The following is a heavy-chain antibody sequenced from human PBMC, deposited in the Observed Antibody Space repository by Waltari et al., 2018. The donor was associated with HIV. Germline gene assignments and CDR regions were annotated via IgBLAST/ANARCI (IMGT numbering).Heavy chain of an antibody. J-gene: IGHJ5*02. CDR2: INHSGST. V-gene: IGHV4-34*01. Sequence: QVQLQQWCAGLLKPSETLSLPCAVYGGSFSGYYWRWIRQPPGKGLEWIGEINHSGSTNYNPSLKSRVTISVDTSKNQFSLKLSSVTAADTAVYYCARAVGYSSGPNWFDPWGQGTLVTVSS. D-gene: IGHD6-19*01. CDR3: ARAVGYSSGPNWFDP. CDR1: GGSFSGYY.